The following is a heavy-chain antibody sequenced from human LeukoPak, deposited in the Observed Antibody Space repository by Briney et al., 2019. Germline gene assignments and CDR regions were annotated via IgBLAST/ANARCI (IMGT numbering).Heavy chain of an antibody. V-gene: IGHV4-39*01. D-gene: IGHD3-10*01. Sequence: SETLSLTCTVSGGSISSSSYYWGWIRQPPGKGLEWIGSIYYSGSTYYNPSLKSRVTISVDTSKNQFSLKLSSVTAADTAVYNCARHKGYYGSGSYYNWFDPWGQGTLVTVSS. J-gene: IGHJ5*02. CDR3: ARHKGYYGSGSYYNWFDP. CDR2: IYYSGST. CDR1: GGSISSSSYY.